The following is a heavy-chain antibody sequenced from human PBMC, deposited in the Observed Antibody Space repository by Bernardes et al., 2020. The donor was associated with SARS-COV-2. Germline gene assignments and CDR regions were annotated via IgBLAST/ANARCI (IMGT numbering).Heavy chain of an antibody. CDR3: ASSAIGDSSGYYYEVLDY. V-gene: IGHV3-7*01. CDR2: IKQDGSEK. Sequence: GGSRRLSCAASGFTFSSNWMSWVRQAPGKGLEWVANIKQDGSEKYYVDSVKGRFTISRDNAKNSLYLQMNSLRAEDTAVYYCASSAIGDSSGYYYEVLDYWGQGTLVTVSS. CDR1: GFTFSSNW. D-gene: IGHD3-22*01. J-gene: IGHJ4*02.